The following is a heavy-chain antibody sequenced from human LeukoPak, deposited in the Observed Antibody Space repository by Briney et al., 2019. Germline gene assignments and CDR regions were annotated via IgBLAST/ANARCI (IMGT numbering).Heavy chain of an antibody. D-gene: IGHD1-26*01. CDR1: RFTFSSYA. CDR2: ISYDGSNK. Sequence: GGSLRLSCAASRFTFSSYAMHWVRQAPGKGLEWVAVISYDGSNKYFADPVKGRFTISRDNSKNTLYLQMNSLRAEDTAVYYCAKDLLVGASLVGVFNVWGQGTVATVSS. V-gene: IGHV3-30-3*01. CDR3: AKDLLVGASLVGVFNV. J-gene: IGHJ3*01.